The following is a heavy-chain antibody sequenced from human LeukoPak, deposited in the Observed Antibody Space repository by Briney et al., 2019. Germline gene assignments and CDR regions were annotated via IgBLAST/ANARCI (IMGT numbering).Heavy chain of an antibody. J-gene: IGHJ4*02. CDR2: IYHSGST. CDR3: AKDHANTPVVTN. CDR1: GYSISSGYY. Sequence: SETLSLTCTVSGYSISSGYYWGWIRQPPGKGLEWIGSIYHSGSTYNNPSLKSRVTISVDTSKNQFSLRLTSVTAADTAIYYCAKDHANTPVVTNWGQGILVSVSS. D-gene: IGHD2-21*02. V-gene: IGHV4-38-2*02.